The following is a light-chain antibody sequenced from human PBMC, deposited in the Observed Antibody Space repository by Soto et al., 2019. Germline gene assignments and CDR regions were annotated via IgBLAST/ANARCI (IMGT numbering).Light chain of an antibody. J-gene: IGKJ1*01. V-gene: IGKV3-20*01. CDR3: QQYGSSPLE. Sequence: EIELTQSPGTLSLSPGERATLSCRASQSVSSSYLAWYQQKPGQAPRLLIYGASSRATGIPDRFSGSGSGTDFTLTISRLEPEDFAVYYCQQYGSSPLEFGHGTKVEIK. CDR2: GAS. CDR1: QSVSSSY.